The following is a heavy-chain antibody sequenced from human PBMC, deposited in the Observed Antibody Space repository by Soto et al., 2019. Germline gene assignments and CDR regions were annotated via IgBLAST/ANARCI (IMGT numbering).Heavy chain of an antibody. CDR1: GGTFSSYA. D-gene: IGHD3-22*01. CDR2: IIPIFGTA. CDR3: ARNYYDSSGYSHIYYYYGMDV. J-gene: IGHJ6*02. V-gene: IGHV1-69*13. Sequence: SVKVSCKASGGTFSSYAISWVRQAPGQGLEWMGGIIPIFGTANYAQKFQGRVTITADESTSTAYMELSSLRSEDTAVYYCARNYYDSSGYSHIYYYYGMDVWGQGTTVTVSS.